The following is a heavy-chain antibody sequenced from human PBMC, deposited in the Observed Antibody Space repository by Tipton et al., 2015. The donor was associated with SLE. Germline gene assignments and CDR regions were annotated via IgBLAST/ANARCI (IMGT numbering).Heavy chain of an antibody. D-gene: IGHD6-13*01. V-gene: IGHV3-74*01. CDR1: GFTFSTYW. J-gene: IGHJ4*02. Sequence: SLRLSCAASGFTFSTYWMHWVRQAPGKGLVWVSRINSDGSSTSYADSVKGRFTISRDNAKNTLYLQMNSLRAEDTAVYYCARVEAGGRSSRRYFDHWGQGTLVAVSS. CDR3: ARVEAGGRSSRRYFDH. CDR2: INSDGSST.